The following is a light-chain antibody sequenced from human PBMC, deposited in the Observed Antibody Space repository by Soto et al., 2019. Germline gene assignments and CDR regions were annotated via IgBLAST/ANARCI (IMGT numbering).Light chain of an antibody. CDR1: QAILNY. Sequence: DIVLTQSPGTLSLSPGERATLSCRTSQAILNYLAWFQQKPGQAPRLLIYLASNRAAGIPDRFSGSGSGTDFTLTISRLEPEDFAVYYCQHFGTPPWTFGQGTKVEI. V-gene: IGKV3-20*01. CDR3: QHFGTPPWT. CDR2: LAS. J-gene: IGKJ1*01.